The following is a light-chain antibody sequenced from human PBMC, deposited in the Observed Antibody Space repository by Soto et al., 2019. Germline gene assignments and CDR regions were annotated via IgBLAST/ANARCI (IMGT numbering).Light chain of an antibody. CDR1: LSVSSF. J-gene: IGKJ5*01. CDR2: DAS. CDR3: QQRQYWPPIT. Sequence: VVTQSPPTLSLSPGERAALSCRTSLSVSSFLAWYQQKPGQAPRLLIYDASNRATGIPARFTGSGSGTDFNHTISTLEPEDFAVYYCQQRQYWPPITFGQGTRLEIK. V-gene: IGKV3-11*01.